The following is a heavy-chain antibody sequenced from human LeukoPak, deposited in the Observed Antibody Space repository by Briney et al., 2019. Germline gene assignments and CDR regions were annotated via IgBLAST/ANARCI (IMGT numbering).Heavy chain of an antibody. J-gene: IGHJ4*02. CDR2: INHSGST. V-gene: IGHV4-34*01. CDR1: GGSFSGYY. Sequence: SETLSLTCAVYGGSFSGYYWSWIRQPPGKGLEWTGEINHSGSTNYNPSLKSRVTISVDTSKNQFSLKLSSVTAADTAVYYCARDIAAASDYWGQGTLVTVSS. CDR3: ARDIAAASDY. D-gene: IGHD6-13*01.